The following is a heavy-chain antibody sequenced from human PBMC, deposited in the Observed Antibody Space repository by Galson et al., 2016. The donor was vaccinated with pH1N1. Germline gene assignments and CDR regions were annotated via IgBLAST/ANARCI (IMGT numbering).Heavy chain of an antibody. V-gene: IGHV1-18*01. CDR2: INAHNGHT. Sequence: SVKVSCKASGYTFTSFGITWVRQAPGQGLEWMGWINAHNGHTDYAQRLQGRVAMTTDTSTSTAYMELRSLRSDDTAVYFCARGAVMNASADWGQGTMVTVS. J-gene: IGHJ3*01. CDR3: ARGAVMNASAD. D-gene: IGHD3-16*01. CDR1: GYTFTSFG.